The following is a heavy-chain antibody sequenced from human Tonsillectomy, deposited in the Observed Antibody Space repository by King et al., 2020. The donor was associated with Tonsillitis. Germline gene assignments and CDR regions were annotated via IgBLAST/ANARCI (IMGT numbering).Heavy chain of an antibody. J-gene: IGHJ6*02. CDR1: GFTFSSYS. D-gene: IGHD3-3*01. Sequence: VQLVESGGGLVKPGGSLRLSCAASGFTFSSYSMNWVRQAPGKGLEWVSSISSSSSYIYYADSVKGRFTISRDNAKNSLYLQMNSLRAEDTAVYYCARDCLTTEYDFWIRVKGGYYYYYYGMDVWGQGTTVTVSS. V-gene: IGHV3-21*01. CDR2: ISSSSSYI. CDR3: ARDCLTTEYDFWIRVKGGYYYYYYGMDV.